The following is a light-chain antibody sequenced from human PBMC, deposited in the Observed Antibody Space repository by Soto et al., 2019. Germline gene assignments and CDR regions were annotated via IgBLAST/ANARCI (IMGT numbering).Light chain of an antibody. CDR1: SSDVGAYNY. J-gene: IGLJ3*02. Sequence: QSALTQPPSAFGSPGQSVTISCTGSSSDVGAYNYVSWYQQHPGKAPKLMIYEVTKRPSGVPDRFSGSKSGNTASLTVSGLQAEDEADYYCSSYAGSNNLPFGGGTKLTVL. V-gene: IGLV2-8*01. CDR2: EVT. CDR3: SSYAGSNNLP.